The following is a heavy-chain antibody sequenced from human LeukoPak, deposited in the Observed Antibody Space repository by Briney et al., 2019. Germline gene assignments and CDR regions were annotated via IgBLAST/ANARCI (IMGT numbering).Heavy chain of an antibody. CDR1: GGTFSSYA. Sequence: SVKVSCKASGGTFSSYAISWVRQAPGQGLEWMGGIIPIFGTANYAQKFQGRVTITTDESTSTAYMELSSLRSEDTAVYYCATVGGVRATDYYYYYMDVWGKGTTVTVSS. V-gene: IGHV1-69*05. CDR3: ATVGGVRATDYYYYYMDV. J-gene: IGHJ6*03. CDR2: IIPIFGTA. D-gene: IGHD3-10*01.